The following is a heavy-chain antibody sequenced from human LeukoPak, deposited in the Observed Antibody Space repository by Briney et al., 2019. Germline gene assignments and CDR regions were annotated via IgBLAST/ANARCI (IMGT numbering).Heavy chain of an antibody. D-gene: IGHD2-2*01. CDR1: GFTFSSYG. Sequence: GRSLRLSCAASGFTFSSYGMHWVRQAPGKGLEWVAVISYDGSNKYYADSVKGRFTISRDNSKNTLYLQMNSLRTEDTAVYYCAKVPTYCSSTSCPDPYYGMDVWGQGTTVTASS. V-gene: IGHV3-30*18. CDR2: ISYDGSNK. CDR3: AKVPTYCSSTSCPDPYYGMDV. J-gene: IGHJ6*02.